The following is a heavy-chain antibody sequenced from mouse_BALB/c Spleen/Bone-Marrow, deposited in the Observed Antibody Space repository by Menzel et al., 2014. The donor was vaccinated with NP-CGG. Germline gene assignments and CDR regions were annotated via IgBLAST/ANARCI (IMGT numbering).Heavy chain of an antibody. D-gene: IGHD2-14*01. V-gene: IGHV7-3*02. CDR2: IRNKANGYTT. CDR3: ARDRRYDLAWFAY. CDR1: GFTFTDYY. J-gene: IGHJ3*01. Sequence: EVQRVESGGGLVQPGGSLRLSCATSGFTFTDYYTSWVRQPPGKALEWLGFIRNKANGYTTEYSASVKGRFTISRDNSQSILYLQMNTLRAEDSATYYCARDRRYDLAWFAYWGQGTLVTVSA.